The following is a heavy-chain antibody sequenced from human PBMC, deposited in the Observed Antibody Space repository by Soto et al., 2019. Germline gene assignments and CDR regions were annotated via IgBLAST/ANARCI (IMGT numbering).Heavy chain of an antibody. CDR3: ARGGYTYGEPDY. CDR2: TYDRGST. D-gene: IGHD5-18*01. J-gene: IGHJ4*02. V-gene: IGHV4-39*01. CDR1: GCSISSSTYY. Sequence: XGTLSITCTVSGCSISSSTYYWGWIHEPPGKGLEWIGSTYDRGSTYYNPSLKSRITISVDTSKNQISLKLTSVTTADTALYYCARGGYTYGEPDYWGQGTLVTVPS.